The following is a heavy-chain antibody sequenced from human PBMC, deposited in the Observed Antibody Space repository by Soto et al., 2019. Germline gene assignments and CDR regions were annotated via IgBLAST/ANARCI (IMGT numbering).Heavy chain of an antibody. D-gene: IGHD1-26*01. CDR3: AKDSQVGATTPYFDY. CDR1: GFTFSSYG. J-gene: IGHJ4*02. Sequence: PGGSLRLSCAASGFTFSSYGMHWVRQAPGKGLEWVAVISYDGSNKYYADSVKGRFTISRDNSKNTLYLQMNSLRAEDTAVYYCAKDSQVGATTPYFDYWGQGTLVTVSS. V-gene: IGHV3-30*18. CDR2: ISYDGSNK.